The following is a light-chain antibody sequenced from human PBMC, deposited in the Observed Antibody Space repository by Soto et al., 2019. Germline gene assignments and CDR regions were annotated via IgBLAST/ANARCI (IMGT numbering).Light chain of an antibody. CDR2: GAF. CDR3: QQYGSSPRT. V-gene: IGKV3-20*01. J-gene: IGKJ1*01. CDR1: QKVRTNY. Sequence: EIVSIQPPGTLKLSRGQRAPLSSGLSQKVRTNYLAWYQQKRGQAPWLLIYGAFDRAGGVPDRFRGSGPGTDFTLTISRLEPEDIAAYYCQQYGSSPRTFGQGTKVDIK.